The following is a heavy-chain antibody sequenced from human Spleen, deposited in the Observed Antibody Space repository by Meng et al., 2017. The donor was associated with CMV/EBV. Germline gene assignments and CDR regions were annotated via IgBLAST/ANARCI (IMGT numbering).Heavy chain of an antibody. Sequence: GGSLRLSCAASGFTFDDYAMHWVRQRPGKGLEWVSGITWNSDGIGYADSVKDRFTISRDNAKNSLYLQMNSLRAEDTALYYCAKGDSSNWRYNWFDPWGQGTLVTVSS. D-gene: IGHD6-13*01. V-gene: IGHV3-9*01. CDR3: AKGDSSNWRYNWFDP. CDR2: ITWNSDGI. CDR1: GFTFDDYA. J-gene: IGHJ5*02.